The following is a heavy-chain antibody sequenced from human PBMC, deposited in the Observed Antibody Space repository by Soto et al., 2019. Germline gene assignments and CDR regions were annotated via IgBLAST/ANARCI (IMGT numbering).Heavy chain of an antibody. D-gene: IGHD6-6*01. CDR3: AIDLSIAARPGGDY. V-gene: IGHV1-18*01. Sequence: ASVKVPCKAPGYTFTSYGISWVRQDPGQGLEWIGWISAYNGNTNYAQKLQGRVTMTKNTSPSTAYMELRSLRSDGTAVYYWAIDLSIAARPGGDYWGQGTLVTFSS. CDR2: ISAYNGNT. CDR1: GYTFTSYG. J-gene: IGHJ4*02.